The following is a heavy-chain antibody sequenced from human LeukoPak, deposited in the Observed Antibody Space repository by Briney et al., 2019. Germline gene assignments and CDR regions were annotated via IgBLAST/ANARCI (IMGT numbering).Heavy chain of an antibody. CDR3: ARVSCSSTSCPRRDALDV. J-gene: IGHJ3*01. CDR1: GGSISYYY. V-gene: IGHV4-59*01. CDR2: IYYSGST. Sequence: SETLSLTCTVSGGSISYYYWSWIRQPPGKGLERIGYIYYSGSTNYNPSLKSRVTISVDTSKNQFSLNLTSVTTADTVVYYCARVSCSSTSCPRRDALDVWGQGTMVTVSS. D-gene: IGHD2-2*01.